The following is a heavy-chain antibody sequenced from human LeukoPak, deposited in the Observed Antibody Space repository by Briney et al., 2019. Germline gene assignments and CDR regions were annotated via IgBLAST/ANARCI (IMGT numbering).Heavy chain of an antibody. D-gene: IGHD5-12*01. V-gene: IGHV1-2*06. J-gene: IGHJ6*02. Sequence: ASVKVSCKASGYTFTSYYMHWVRQAPGQGLEWMGRINPNSGGTNYAQKFQGRVTMTRDTSISTAYMELSRLRSDDTAVYYCARVQSGYSGYDSPPDYYYYGMDVWGQGTTVTVSS. CDR1: GYTFTSYY. CDR2: INPNSGGT. CDR3: ARVQSGYSGYDSPPDYYYYGMDV.